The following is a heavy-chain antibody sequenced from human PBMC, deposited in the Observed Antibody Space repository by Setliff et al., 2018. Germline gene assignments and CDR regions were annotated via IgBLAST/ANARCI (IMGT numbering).Heavy chain of an antibody. J-gene: IGHJ3*02. D-gene: IGHD6-13*01. CDR3: ARGGGSSSWYDAFDI. Sequence: ASVKVSCKASGYTFTGDYMHWVRQAPGQGLEWMGWINPNSGGTNYAQKFQGRVTMTRDTSISTAYMELSRLRSDDTAVYYCARGGGSSSWYDAFDIWGQGTMVTVSS. CDR1: GYTFTGDY. V-gene: IGHV1-2*02. CDR2: INPNSGGT.